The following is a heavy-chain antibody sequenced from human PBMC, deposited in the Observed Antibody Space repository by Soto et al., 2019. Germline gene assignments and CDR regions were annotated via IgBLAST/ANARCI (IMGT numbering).Heavy chain of an antibody. J-gene: IGHJ5*02. Sequence: ETLSLTCTVSGGSISSYYWSWIRQPPGKGLEWIGYIYYSGSTNYNPSLKSRVTISVDTSKNQFSLKLSSVTAADTAVYYCARDAPSIAASHNWFDPWGQGTMVTVSS. CDR1: GGSISSYY. CDR3: ARDAPSIAASHNWFDP. V-gene: IGHV4-59*01. D-gene: IGHD6-6*01. CDR2: IYYSGST.